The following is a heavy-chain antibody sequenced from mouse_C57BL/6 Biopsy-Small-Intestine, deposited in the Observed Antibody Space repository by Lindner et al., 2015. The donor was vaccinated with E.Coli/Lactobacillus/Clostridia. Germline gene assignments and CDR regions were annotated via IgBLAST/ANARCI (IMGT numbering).Heavy chain of an antibody. CDR2: IYPRSGNT. CDR1: GYTSTSYG. J-gene: IGHJ4*01. V-gene: IGHV1-81*01. Sequence: VQLQESGAELARPGASVKLSCKASGYTSTSYGISWVKQRTGQGLEWIGEIYPRSGNTYYNEKFKGKATLTADKSSSTAYMELRSLTSEDSAVYFCARTDHSNGYYAMDYWGQGTSVTVSS. CDR3: ARTDHSNGYYAMDY. D-gene: IGHD2-5*01.